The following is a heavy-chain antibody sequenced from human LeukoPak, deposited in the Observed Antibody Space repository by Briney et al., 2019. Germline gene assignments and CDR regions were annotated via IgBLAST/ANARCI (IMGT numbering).Heavy chain of an antibody. CDR1: GGTFSSYA. J-gene: IGHJ5*02. D-gene: IGHD6-19*01. CDR3: AAGGWYDARWFDP. V-gene: IGHV1-69*01. Sequence: SVRVSCKASGGTFSSYAISWVRQAPGQGLEWMGGIIPIFGTANYAQKFQGRVTITADESTSTAYMELSSLRSEDTAVYYCAAGGWYDARWFDPWGQGTLVTVSS. CDR2: IIPIFGTA.